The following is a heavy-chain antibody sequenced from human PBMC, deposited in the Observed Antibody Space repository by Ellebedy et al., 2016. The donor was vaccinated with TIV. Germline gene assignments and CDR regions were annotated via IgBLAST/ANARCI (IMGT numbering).Heavy chain of an antibody. V-gene: IGHV3-7*01. D-gene: IGHD2/OR15-2a*01. J-gene: IGHJ4*02. CDR2: IKQDGSGK. Sequence: PGGSLRLSCAASGFTFSSNWMSWVRQTPGKGLEWVAYIKQDGSGKYYVDSVKGRFTISRDNAKNLLYLQMNSLRAEDTALYYCARVALSGYLSIDYWGQGTLVTVSS. CDR3: ARVALSGYLSIDY. CDR1: GFTFSSNW.